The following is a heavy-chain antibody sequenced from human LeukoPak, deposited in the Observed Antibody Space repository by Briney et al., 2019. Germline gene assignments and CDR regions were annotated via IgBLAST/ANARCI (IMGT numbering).Heavy chain of an antibody. Sequence: TSETLSLTCTVSGGSISSYYWSWIRQPAGKGLEWIGYIYYSGSTNYNPSLKSRISISVDTSKNQFSLKLSSVTAADTAVYYCARTTEGGYTYNYFYYYYMDVWGKGTTVTISS. CDR1: GGSISSYY. CDR3: ARTTEGGYTYNYFYYYYMDV. CDR2: IYYSGST. V-gene: IGHV4-59*01. D-gene: IGHD5-18*01. J-gene: IGHJ6*03.